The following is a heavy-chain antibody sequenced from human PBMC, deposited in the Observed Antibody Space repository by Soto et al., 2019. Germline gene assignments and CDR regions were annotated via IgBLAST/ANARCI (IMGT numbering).Heavy chain of an antibody. CDR1: GGSISSGDYY. V-gene: IGHV4-30-4*01. CDR2: IYYSGST. Sequence: QVQLQESGPGLVKPSQTLSLTCTVSGGSISSGDYYWSWIRQPPGKGLEWIGYIYYSGSTYYNPSLRSRITISVDTSKNQFSLKLSSVTAADTAVYYCARVGGFGATTIDYWGQGTLVTVSS. J-gene: IGHJ4*02. D-gene: IGHD3-10*01. CDR3: ARVGGFGATTIDY.